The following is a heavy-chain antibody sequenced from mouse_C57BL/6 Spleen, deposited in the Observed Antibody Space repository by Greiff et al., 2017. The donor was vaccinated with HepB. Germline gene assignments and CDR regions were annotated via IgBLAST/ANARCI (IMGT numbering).Heavy chain of an antibody. CDR3: TTGYGYDWGFAY. CDR2: IDPENGDT. V-gene: IGHV14-4*01. D-gene: IGHD2-2*01. J-gene: IGHJ3*01. CDR1: GFNIKDDY. Sequence: VQLKQSGAELVRPGASVKLSCTASGFNIKDDYMHWVKQRPEQGLEWIGWIDPENGDTEYASKFQGKATITADTSSNTAYLQLSSLTSEDTAVYYCTTGYGYDWGFAYWGQGTLVTVSA.